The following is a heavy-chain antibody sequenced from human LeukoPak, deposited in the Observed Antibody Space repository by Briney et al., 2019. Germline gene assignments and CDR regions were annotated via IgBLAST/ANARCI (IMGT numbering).Heavy chain of an antibody. D-gene: IGHD2-15*01. J-gene: IGHJ4*02. Sequence: GGSLRLSCAASGFTFSSYSMNWVRQAPGKGLEWVSSISSSSSYIYYADSVKGRFTISRDNAKNSLYLQMNSLRAEDTAVYYCAREGEFCSGGSCYGYWGQATLVTVSS. CDR2: ISSSSSYI. CDR3: AREGEFCSGGSCYGY. V-gene: IGHV3-21*01. CDR1: GFTFSSYS.